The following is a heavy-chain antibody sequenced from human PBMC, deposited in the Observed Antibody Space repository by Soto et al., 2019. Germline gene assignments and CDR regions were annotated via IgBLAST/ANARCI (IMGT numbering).Heavy chain of an antibody. Sequence: PGGSLRLSCAASGFTFRSYGMHWVRQAPGKGLEWVAVVWYDGSNKDYADSVKGRFTISRDNSKNTLDLQMSSLRTEDTAVYYCAREKAARNYYFGMDVWGQGTTVTVSS. CDR1: GFTFRSYG. CDR3: AREKAARNYYFGMDV. CDR2: VWYDGSNK. V-gene: IGHV3-33*01. J-gene: IGHJ6*02. D-gene: IGHD6-6*01.